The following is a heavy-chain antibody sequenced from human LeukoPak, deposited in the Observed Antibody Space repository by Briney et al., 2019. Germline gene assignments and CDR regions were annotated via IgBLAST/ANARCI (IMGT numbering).Heavy chain of an antibody. V-gene: IGHV3-23*01. CDR3: AKDLYTGSWYYGMDV. Sequence: GGSLRLSCAASGFTFSSYAMSWVRQAPGKGLELVSAISGSGGNTYYADSVKGRFTISRDNSKNTLYLQMNSLRAEDTAVYYCAKDLYTGSWYYGMDVWGQGTTVTVSS. D-gene: IGHD6-6*01. CDR1: GFTFSSYA. J-gene: IGHJ6*02. CDR2: ISGSGGNT.